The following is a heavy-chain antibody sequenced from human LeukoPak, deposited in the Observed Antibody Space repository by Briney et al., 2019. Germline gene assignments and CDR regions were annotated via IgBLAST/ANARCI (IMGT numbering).Heavy chain of an antibody. CDR2: ISGGNGST. Sequence: GGSLRLSCAASGFSFSNYAMSWVRQAPGKGLEWISIISGGNGSTYYADSVKGRFTISRDNSKNTLYLRMNSLRVEDTAVYYCASFNIWGQGTMVTVSS. J-gene: IGHJ3*02. V-gene: IGHV3-23*01. CDR1: GFSFSNYA. CDR3: ASFNI.